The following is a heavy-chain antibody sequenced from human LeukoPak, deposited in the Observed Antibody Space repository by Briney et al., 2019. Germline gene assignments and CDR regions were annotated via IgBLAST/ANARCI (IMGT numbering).Heavy chain of an antibody. CDR2: ISYDGSNK. CDR1: GFTFSSHA. D-gene: IGHD3-22*01. Sequence: GGSLRLSCAASGFTFSSHAMHWVRQAPGKGLEWVAVISYDGSNKYYADSVKGRFTISRDNSKNTLYLQMNSLRAEDTAVYYCAKDEYSGGYYEDYWGQGTLVTVSS. CDR3: AKDEYSGGYYEDY. J-gene: IGHJ4*02. V-gene: IGHV3-30*04.